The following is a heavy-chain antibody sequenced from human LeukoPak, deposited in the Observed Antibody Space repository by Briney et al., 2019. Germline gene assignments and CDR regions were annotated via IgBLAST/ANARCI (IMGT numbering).Heavy chain of an antibody. Sequence: SETLSLTCTVSGASISSFYWSWIRQPPGKGLEWIGYVYDSGSIEYNPSLRSRVTISVDTSKNQFSLNLSSVTAADTAVYYCTRHGPRRCSGGSCSKGYFDYWGQGTLVTVSS. CDR2: VYDSGSI. CDR3: TRHGPRRCSGGSCSKGYFDY. CDR1: GASISSFY. D-gene: IGHD2-15*01. V-gene: IGHV4-59*08. J-gene: IGHJ4*02.